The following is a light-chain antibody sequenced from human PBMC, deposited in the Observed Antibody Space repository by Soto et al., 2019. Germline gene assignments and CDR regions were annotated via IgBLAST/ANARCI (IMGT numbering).Light chain of an antibody. Sequence: QSALTQPASVSGSPGQSITISCTGTSSDVGGYNYVSWYQQHPGKAPKLMIYEVSNRPSGVSNRFSGTKSGNTAALTISGLQAEDEADYYCSSYTSSSVVFGGGTQLTAL. CDR1: SSDVGGYNY. CDR3: SSYTSSSVV. J-gene: IGLJ2*01. V-gene: IGLV2-14*01. CDR2: EVS.